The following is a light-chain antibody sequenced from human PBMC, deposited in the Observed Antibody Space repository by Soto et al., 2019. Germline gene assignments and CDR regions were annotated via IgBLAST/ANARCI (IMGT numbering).Light chain of an antibody. CDR1: SSNVGHES. Sequence: QSVLTQPPSVSAAPGQTVTISCSGSSSNVGHESVSWYQSLPGTAPKLLIYDNYKRPSGIPDRFSGSKSGTSATLGITGLQTGDEAYYYCGTWDSTLNVWVFGGGTKLTVL. CDR3: GTWDSTLNVWV. V-gene: IGLV1-51*01. CDR2: DNY. J-gene: IGLJ3*02.